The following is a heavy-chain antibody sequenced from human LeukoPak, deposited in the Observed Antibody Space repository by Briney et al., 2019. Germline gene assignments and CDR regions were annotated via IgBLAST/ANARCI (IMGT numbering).Heavy chain of an antibody. Sequence: GGSLRLSCAASGFTFSGYWMSWVRQAPGKGLEWVAAISKDGSNKYYVDSVKGRFTISRDNAKNSLYLQMNSLRAEDTAVYYCARGFDYYDSSGFYYFDYWGQATLVTVSS. D-gene: IGHD3-22*01. CDR1: GFTFSGYW. CDR2: ISKDGSNK. J-gene: IGHJ4*02. V-gene: IGHV3-7*01. CDR3: ARGFDYYDSSGFYYFDY.